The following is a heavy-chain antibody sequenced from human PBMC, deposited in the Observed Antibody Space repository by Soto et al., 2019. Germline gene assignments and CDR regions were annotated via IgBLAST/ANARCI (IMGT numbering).Heavy chain of an antibody. CDR3: AIRPFYYYGLDV. J-gene: IGHJ6*02. CDR1: GGSITTAGHS. CDR2: VYHTGNA. D-gene: IGHD3-16*01. Sequence: PSETLSLTCTVSGGSITTAGHSWSWIRQPPGKALEWIGYVYHTGNAYPMPSLKSRVTISLDRSKNQFSLKMTAVTAADTALYSCAIRPFYYYGLDVWGQGTTVTGSS. V-gene: IGHV4-30-2*01.